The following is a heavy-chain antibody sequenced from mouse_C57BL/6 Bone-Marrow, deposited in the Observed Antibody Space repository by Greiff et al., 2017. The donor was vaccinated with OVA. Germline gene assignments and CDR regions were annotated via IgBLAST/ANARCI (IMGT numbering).Heavy chain of an antibody. CDR2: INPSTGGT. J-gene: IGHJ4*01. Sequence: EVQLQQSGPELVKPGASVKISCKASGYSFTGYYMNWVKQSPEKSLEWIGEINPSTGGTTYNQKFKAKATLTVDKSSSTAYMQLKSLTSEDSAVYYCAREGYYYGSSYGAMDYWGQGTSVTVSS. CDR1: GYSFTGYY. D-gene: IGHD1-1*01. V-gene: IGHV1-42*01. CDR3: AREGYYYGSSYGAMDY.